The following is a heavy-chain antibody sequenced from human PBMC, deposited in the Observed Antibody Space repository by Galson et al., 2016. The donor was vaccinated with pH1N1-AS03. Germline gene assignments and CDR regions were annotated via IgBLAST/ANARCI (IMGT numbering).Heavy chain of an antibody. V-gene: IGHV4-38-2*01. CDR1: GYSISSGYY. D-gene: IGHD5-24*01. CDR3: ARPRRDGYNFDAFDI. J-gene: IGHJ3*02. CDR2: IYHSGST. Sequence: SETLSLTCAVSGYSISSGYYWGWIRQPPGKGLEWIGSIYHSGSTYYNPSPKSRVTISVDTSKNQFSLKLSSVTAADTAVYYCARPRRDGYNFDAFDIWGQGTMVTVSS.